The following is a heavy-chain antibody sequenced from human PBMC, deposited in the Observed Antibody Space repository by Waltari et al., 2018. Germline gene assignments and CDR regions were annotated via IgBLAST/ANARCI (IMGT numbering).Heavy chain of an antibody. D-gene: IGHD4-17*01. CDR3: AREAYGDNEYFDY. V-gene: IGHV4-39*07. CDR1: GGSISSSSYY. CDR2: IYYSGST. J-gene: IGHJ4*02. Sequence: QLQLQESGPGLVKPSETLSLTCTVSGGSISSSSYYWGWIRQPPGKGLEWIGSIYYSGSTYYNPSLKSRVTISVDTSKNQFSLKLSSVTAADTAVYYCAREAYGDNEYFDYWGQGTLVTVSS.